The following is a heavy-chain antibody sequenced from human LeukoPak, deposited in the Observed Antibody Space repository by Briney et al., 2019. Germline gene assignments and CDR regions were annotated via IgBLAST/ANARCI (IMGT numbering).Heavy chain of an antibody. J-gene: IGHJ4*02. CDR2: ISYDGSNK. V-gene: IGHV3-30*18. Sequence: GGSLRLSCAASGFTFSSYGMHWVRQAPGKGLEWVAVISYDGSNKYYADSVKGRFTISRDNSKNTLYLQMNSLRAEDTAVYYCAKTMVQGVINPTLDYWGQGTLVTVSS. CDR1: GFTFSSYG. D-gene: IGHD3-10*01. CDR3: AKTMVQGVINPTLDY.